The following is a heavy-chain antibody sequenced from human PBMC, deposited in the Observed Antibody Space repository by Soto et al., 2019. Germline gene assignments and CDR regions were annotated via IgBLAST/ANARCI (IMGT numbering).Heavy chain of an antibody. J-gene: IGHJ6*03. CDR3: ARGLGVVVPAAKTTRMERNYYMDV. D-gene: IGHD2-2*01. CDR2: INHSGST. V-gene: IGHV4-34*01. CDR1: GGSFSGYY. Sequence: SETLSLTCAVYGGSFSGYYWSWIRQPPGKGLEWIGEINHSGSTNYNPSLKSRVTISVDTSKNQFSLKLSSVTAADTAVYYCARGLGVVVPAAKTTRMERNYYMDVWGKGTTVTVSS.